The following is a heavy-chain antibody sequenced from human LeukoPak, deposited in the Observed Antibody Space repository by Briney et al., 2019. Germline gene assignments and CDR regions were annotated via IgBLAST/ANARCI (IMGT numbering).Heavy chain of an antibody. J-gene: IGHJ4*02. D-gene: IGHD6-13*01. CDR3: ALIAAAGATDFDY. CDR2: INPNSGGT. CDR1: GYTFTGYY. Sequence: ASVKVSCKASGYTFTGYYMHWVRQAPGQGLEWMGWINPNSGGTNYAQKFQGWVTMTRDTSISTAYMELSRLRSDDTAVYYCALIAAAGATDFDYWGQGTLVTVSS. V-gene: IGHV1-2*04.